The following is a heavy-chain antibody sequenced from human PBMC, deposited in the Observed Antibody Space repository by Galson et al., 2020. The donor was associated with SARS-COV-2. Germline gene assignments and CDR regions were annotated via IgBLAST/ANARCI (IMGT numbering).Heavy chain of an antibody. D-gene: IGHD3-16*01. J-gene: IGHJ6*03. CDR3: ARDPGGYMDV. Sequence: GGSLRLSCAASGFTFSSYAMHWVRQAPGKGLEWVAVISYDGSNKYYADSVKGRFTTSRDNSKNTLYLQMNSLRAEDTAVYYCARDPGGYMDVWGKGTTVTVSS. CDR1: GFTFSSYA. V-gene: IGHV3-30*04. CDR2: ISYDGSNK.